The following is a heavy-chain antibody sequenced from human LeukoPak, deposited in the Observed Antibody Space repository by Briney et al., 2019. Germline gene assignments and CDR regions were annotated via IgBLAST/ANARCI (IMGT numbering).Heavy chain of an antibody. D-gene: IGHD3-22*01. Sequence: GGSLRHSCAASGFTFSSYWMHWVRQAPGKGLVWVSRINSDGSSTSYADSVKGRFTISRDNAKNTLYLQMNSLRAEDTAVYYCARDGGYYYNAFDIWGQGTMVTVSS. J-gene: IGHJ3*02. V-gene: IGHV3-74*01. CDR2: INSDGSST. CDR1: GFTFSSYW. CDR3: ARDGGYYYNAFDI.